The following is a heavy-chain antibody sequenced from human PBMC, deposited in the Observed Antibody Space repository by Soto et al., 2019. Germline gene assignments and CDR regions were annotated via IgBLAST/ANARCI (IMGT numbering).Heavy chain of an antibody. J-gene: IGHJ4*02. D-gene: IGHD6-19*01. CDR1: ESTFSSYA. V-gene: IGHV1-69*01. CDR3: ARVLPAETGSSGWEFFYY. CDR2: IIPIFGTA. Sequence: QVQLVQSGAEVKKPGSSVKVSCKASESTFSSYAISWVRQAPGQGLEWMGGIIPIFGTANYAQKFQGRVTITADESKSTAYMELSILRSKHTAVYSCARVLPAETGSSGWEFFYYWGQGTLVTVSS.